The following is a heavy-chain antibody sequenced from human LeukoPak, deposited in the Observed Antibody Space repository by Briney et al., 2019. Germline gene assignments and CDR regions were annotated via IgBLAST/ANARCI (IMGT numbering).Heavy chain of an antibody. CDR1: GFTFDDYG. D-gene: IGHD3-10*01. Sequence: PGGSLRLSCAASGFTFDDYGMSWVRQAPGKGLEWVSAISGSGGSTYYADSVKGRFTISRDNSKNTLYLQMNSLRAEDTAVYYCAKSYYGSGSYNDYWGQGTLVTVSS. V-gene: IGHV3-23*01. CDR3: AKSYYGSGSYNDY. CDR2: ISGSGGST. J-gene: IGHJ4*02.